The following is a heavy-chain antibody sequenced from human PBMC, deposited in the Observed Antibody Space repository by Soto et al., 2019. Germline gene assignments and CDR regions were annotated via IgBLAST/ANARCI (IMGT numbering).Heavy chain of an antibody. V-gene: IGHV1-3*01. CDR3: ARDKAYYDILSGLNWFDP. D-gene: IGHD3-9*01. J-gene: IGHJ5*02. CDR1: GYTFTSYA. CDR2: INAGSGNT. Sequence: GASVKVSCKASGYTFTSYAMHWVRQAPGQRLEWMGWINAGSGNTKYSQKFQGRVTITRDTSASTAYMELSSLRSEDTAVYYCARDKAYYDILSGLNWFDPWGQGTLVTVSS.